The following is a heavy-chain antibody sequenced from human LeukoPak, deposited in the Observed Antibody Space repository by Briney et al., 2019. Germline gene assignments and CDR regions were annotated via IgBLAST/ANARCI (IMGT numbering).Heavy chain of an antibody. CDR3: ARDRDSRWDFDL. CDR1: GFTFRNYG. V-gene: IGHV3-7*01. Sequence: GGSLRLSCAASGFTFRNYGMHWVRQAPGKGLEWVASIKQDGSETYYVDSVKGRFTLSRDNAKNSLYLQMNSLRADDTAVYYCARDRDSRWDFDLWGRGTLVTVSS. J-gene: IGHJ2*01. CDR2: IKQDGSET. D-gene: IGHD3-22*01.